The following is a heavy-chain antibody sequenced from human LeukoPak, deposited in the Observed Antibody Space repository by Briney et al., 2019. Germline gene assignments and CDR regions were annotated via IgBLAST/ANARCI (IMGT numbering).Heavy chain of an antibody. CDR2: ISYDGSNK. J-gene: IGHJ4*02. D-gene: IGHD3-22*01. V-gene: IGHV3-30*18. CDR3: AKDHLSRKGYYYDSSGYVGIDY. CDR1: GFTFSSYG. Sequence: GGSLRLSCAASGFTFSSYGMHWVRQAPGKGLEWVAVISYDGSNKYYVDSMKGRFNISRDNSKNTLYLQMNSLRAEDTAVYYCAKDHLSRKGYYYDSSGYVGIDYWGQGTLVTVSS.